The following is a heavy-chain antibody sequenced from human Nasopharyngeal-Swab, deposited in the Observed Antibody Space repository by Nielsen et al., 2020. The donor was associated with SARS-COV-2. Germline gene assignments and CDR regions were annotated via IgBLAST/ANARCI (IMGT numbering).Heavy chain of an antibody. CDR2: ISYDGSNK. J-gene: IGHJ2*01. Sequence: GESLKISWAASGFTFSSYAMHWVRQAPGKGLEWVAVISYDGSNKYYADSVKGRFTISRDNSKNTLYLQMNSLRAEDTAVYYCARGGLLELGFYWYFDLWGRGTLVTVSS. D-gene: IGHD2-21*02. V-gene: IGHV3-30-3*01. CDR3: ARGGLLELGFYWYFDL. CDR1: GFTFSSYA.